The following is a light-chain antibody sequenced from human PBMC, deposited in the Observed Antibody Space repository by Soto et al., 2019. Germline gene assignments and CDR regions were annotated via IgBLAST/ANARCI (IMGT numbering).Light chain of an antibody. V-gene: IGKV3-20*01. Sequence: EIVLTQSPGTLSLSPGERATLSCRASQSVSSNYLAWYQHKPGQPPSLLIYGASSRATGIPARFSGSGSGTDFTLTISRLEPEDFGMYYCQQYGSSAPITFGQGTRVELE. CDR1: QSVSSNY. CDR2: GAS. CDR3: QQYGSSAPIT. J-gene: IGKJ5*01.